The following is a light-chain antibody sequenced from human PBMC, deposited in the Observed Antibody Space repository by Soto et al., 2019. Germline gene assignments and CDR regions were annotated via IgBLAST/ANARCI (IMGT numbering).Light chain of an antibody. J-gene: IGKJ1*01. Sequence: ECVSTKSLATQYLSTGDRATLPCRASQSVSNYLAWYQQKPGQAPRLLLYGASTRATGIPARFSGSGSGTQFTLTISSLEPEDFAVYYCPQHSNCTRTSGQGTDLEI. CDR1: QSVSNY. V-gene: IGKV3-11*01. CDR2: GAS. CDR3: PQHSNCTRT.